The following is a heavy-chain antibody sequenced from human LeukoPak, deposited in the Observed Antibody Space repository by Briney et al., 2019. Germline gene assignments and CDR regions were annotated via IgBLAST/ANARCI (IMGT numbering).Heavy chain of an antibody. V-gene: IGHV3-23*01. CDR2: ISGGGGST. J-gene: IGHJ5*02. D-gene: IGHD5-12*01. Sequence: GGSLRLSCAASGFTFSSYAMSWVRQPPGKGLEWVSAISGGGGSTYYADSVKGRFTISRDNSKNTLYLQMNSLRAEDTAVYYCAKDLYGYVSNWFDPWGQGTLVTVSS. CDR3: AKDLYGYVSNWFDP. CDR1: GFTFSSYA.